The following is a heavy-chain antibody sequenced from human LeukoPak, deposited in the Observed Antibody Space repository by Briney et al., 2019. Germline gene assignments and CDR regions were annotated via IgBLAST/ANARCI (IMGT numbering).Heavy chain of an antibody. Sequence: GGSLRLSCAASGFTFSSYWMSWVRQAPGKGLEWVANIKQDGSEKYYVDSVKGRFTISRDNAKNSLYLQMNSLRAEDTAVYYCASPYYYDNSGYEDYWGQGTLVTVSS. CDR2: IKQDGSEK. V-gene: IGHV3-7*03. CDR1: GFTFSSYW. D-gene: IGHD3-22*01. CDR3: ASPYYYDNSGYEDY. J-gene: IGHJ4*02.